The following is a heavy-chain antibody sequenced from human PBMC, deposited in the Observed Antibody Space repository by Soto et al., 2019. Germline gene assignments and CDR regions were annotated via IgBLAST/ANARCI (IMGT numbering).Heavy chain of an antibody. J-gene: IGHJ6*02. CDR3: ARIHFGDEPSYYYYGMDV. CDR2: IYYNGTT. D-gene: IGHD4-17*01. Sequence: SETLSLTCTVSGGSISSGLHYWAWIRQFPGKGLEWIGSIYYNGTTYDNASLKSRLVISVDTSENQFSLKLSSVTAADTAVYYCARIHFGDEPSYYYYGMDVWGQGTTVTVSS. V-gene: IGHV4-30-4*08. CDR1: GGSISSGLHY.